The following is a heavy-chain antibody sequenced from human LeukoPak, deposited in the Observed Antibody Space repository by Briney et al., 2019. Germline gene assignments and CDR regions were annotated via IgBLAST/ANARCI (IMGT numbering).Heavy chain of an antibody. D-gene: IGHD2-15*01. V-gene: IGHV3-9*01. CDR2: ISWNSGSI. Sequence: TGGSQRLSCVASGFTFDDYAMHWVRQAPGKGLEWVSGISWNSGSIGYADSVKGRFTISRDNAKNSLYLQMNSLRAEDTALYYCAKDRFRVVAATANWFDPWGQGTLVTVSS. CDR3: AKDRFRVVAATANWFDP. J-gene: IGHJ5*02. CDR1: GFTFDDYA.